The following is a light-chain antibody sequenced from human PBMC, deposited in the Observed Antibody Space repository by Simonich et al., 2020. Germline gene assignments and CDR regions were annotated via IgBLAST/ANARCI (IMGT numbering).Light chain of an antibody. Sequence: DIQMTQSPSTLSASVGDRVTITCRASQSISSWLAWYQQKPGKAPKLLIYKASSLESGVPSRFSGSGSGTEFTLTISSLQAEDVAVYYCQQYYSTRTFGQGTKVEIK. V-gene: IGKV1-5*03. CDR2: KAS. CDR1: QSISSW. CDR3: QQYYSTRT. J-gene: IGKJ1*01.